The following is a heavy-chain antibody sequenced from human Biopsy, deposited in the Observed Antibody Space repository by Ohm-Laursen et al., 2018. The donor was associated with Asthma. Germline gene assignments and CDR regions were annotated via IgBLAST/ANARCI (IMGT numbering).Heavy chain of an antibody. D-gene: IGHD6-19*01. CDR2: VYWTGST. Sequence: SETLSFTCSVYGGSISSSYWSWIRQSPEKGLEWMGYVYWTGSTNYNPSLKSRITMSVDTSKNRMFLELTSVTAADTAIYYCVRAVRNEQWLAPFDYWGQGKPVTVSS. CDR1: GGSISSSY. V-gene: IGHV4-59*01. CDR3: VRAVRNEQWLAPFDY. J-gene: IGHJ4*02.